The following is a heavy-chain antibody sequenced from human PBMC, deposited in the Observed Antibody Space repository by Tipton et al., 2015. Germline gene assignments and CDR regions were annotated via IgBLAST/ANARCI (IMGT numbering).Heavy chain of an antibody. Sequence: TLSLTCTVSGGSMNYFYWSWTRQPPGKGLEWIGYIYYSGSTNYNPSLKSRVTISVDTSKIQFSLKLNSVTAADTAVYYCARERENSYGSFDHWGRGSLVAVSS. J-gene: IGHJ4*02. V-gene: IGHV4-59*01. CDR2: IYYSGST. CDR1: GGSMNYFY. D-gene: IGHD3-16*01. CDR3: ARERENSYGSFDH.